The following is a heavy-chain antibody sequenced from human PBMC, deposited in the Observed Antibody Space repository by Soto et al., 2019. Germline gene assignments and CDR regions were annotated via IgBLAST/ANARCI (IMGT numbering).Heavy chain of an antibody. J-gene: IGHJ5*02. Sequence: QVQLQQWGAGLLKPSETLSLTCAVYGGSFSGYYWSWIRQPPGKGLEWIGEINHSGSTNYNPSLKSRVTISVDTSKNQFSLKLSSVTAADTAVYYCARNWIPAASPKRDEKNLFDPLGQGTLVTVSS. V-gene: IGHV4-34*01. CDR3: ARNWIPAASPKRDEKNLFDP. D-gene: IGHD2-2*01. CDR1: GGSFSGYY. CDR2: INHSGST.